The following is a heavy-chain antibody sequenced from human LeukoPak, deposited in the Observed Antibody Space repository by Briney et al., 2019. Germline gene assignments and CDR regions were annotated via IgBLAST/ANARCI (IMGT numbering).Heavy chain of an antibody. CDR1: GFIFISYG. V-gene: IGHV3-30*02. CDR2: IRYDGSKK. CDR3: SREAWDLTGRAPVI. Sequence: GGSLRLSCASSGFIFISYGMHGVRQAPGKGLEWVASIRYDGSKKYYADSMTGRFTISRDNSKNTLYLEINSLRAEDTAVYYCSREAWDLTGRAPVIWGQGTLVTVSS. D-gene: IGHD3-22*01. J-gene: IGHJ4*02.